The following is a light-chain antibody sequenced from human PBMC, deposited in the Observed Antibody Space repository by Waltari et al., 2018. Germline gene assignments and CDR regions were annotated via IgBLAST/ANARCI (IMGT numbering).Light chain of an antibody. J-gene: IGLJ2*01. CDR1: SSNIGSPYN. CDR3: QSYDSGLNGLF. V-gene: IGLV1-40*01. CDR2: DDS. Sequence: QSVLTQPPSVSGAPGQRVTIPCTGSSSNIGSPYNVPCYQQVPGRAPKLLIYDDSHRPSGFPDRFSGSKSGTSASLAITGLQAEDEAEYFCQSYDSGLNGLFFGGGTKVTVL.